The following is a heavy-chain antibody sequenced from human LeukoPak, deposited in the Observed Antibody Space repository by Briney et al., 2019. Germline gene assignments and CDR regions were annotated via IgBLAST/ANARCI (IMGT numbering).Heavy chain of an antibody. Sequence: SETLSLTCSVSGGSISNFYWSWIRQPPGKGLEWIGYIYYSGNSNYNPSLKSRVTISVDTSKNQFSLKLSSVTAADTAVYYCARHIGFCSSTTCQARFDHWGQGTLVTVSS. D-gene: IGHD2-2*01. V-gene: IGHV4-59*08. CDR1: GGSISNFY. CDR3: ARHIGFCSSTTCQARFDH. J-gene: IGHJ5*02. CDR2: IYYSGNS.